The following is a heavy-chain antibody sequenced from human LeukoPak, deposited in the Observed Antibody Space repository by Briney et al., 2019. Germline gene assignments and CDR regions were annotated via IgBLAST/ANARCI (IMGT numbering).Heavy chain of an antibody. CDR2: ISTHSGNA. CDR3: ARVRITQRWFDP. J-gene: IGHJ5*02. D-gene: IGHD3-10*01. V-gene: IGHV1-18*01. CDR1: GYTFISYG. Sequence: ASVKVSCKAFGYTFISYGVSWVRQAPGQGLEWMGWISTHSGNAYYAQKFQGRVTMTTDTSTSTAYMELRSLTSDDTAVYYCARVRITQRWFDPWGQGTLVTVSS.